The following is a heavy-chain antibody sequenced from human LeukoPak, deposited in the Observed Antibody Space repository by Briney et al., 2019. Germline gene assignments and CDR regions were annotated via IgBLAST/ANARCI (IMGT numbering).Heavy chain of an antibody. V-gene: IGHV4-61*02. D-gene: IGHD5-12*01. CDR3: AAGWLHLPHYFDY. J-gene: IGHJ4*02. CDR1: GGSISSGSYY. CDR2: IYTSGST. Sequence: SETLSLTCTVSGGSISSGSYYWSWIRQPAGKGLEWIGRIYTSGSTYYNPSLKSRITISVDTSKNQFSLKLSSVTAADTAVYYCAAGWLHLPHYFDYWGQGSLVTVSS.